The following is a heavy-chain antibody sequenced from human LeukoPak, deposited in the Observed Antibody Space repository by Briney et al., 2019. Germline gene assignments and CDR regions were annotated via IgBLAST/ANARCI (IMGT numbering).Heavy chain of an antibody. V-gene: IGHV3-33*01. J-gene: IGHJ4*02. Sequence: GGSLRLSCAASGFTFSSYGMHWVRQAPGKGLEWVAVIWYDGSNKYYADSVKGRFTISRDNSKNTLYLQMNSLRAEDTAVYYCARDPRSFGGVIDYWGQGTLVTVSS. CDR2: IWYDGSNK. CDR1: GFTFSSYG. CDR3: ARDPRSFGGVIDY. D-gene: IGHD3-16*01.